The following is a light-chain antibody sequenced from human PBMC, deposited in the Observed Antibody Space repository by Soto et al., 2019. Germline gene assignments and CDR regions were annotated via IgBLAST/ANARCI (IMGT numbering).Light chain of an antibody. CDR3: QQYSDLPMT. CDR1: QSVSSSY. V-gene: IGKV3-20*01. Sequence: TATSSFMASQSVSSSYLALYQQKPGQAPRLLIYGASRRATGIPDRFSVSASGTDFTLTISRLEPEDFAVYFCQQYSDLPMTFGQGTRLEIK. CDR2: GAS. J-gene: IGKJ5*01.